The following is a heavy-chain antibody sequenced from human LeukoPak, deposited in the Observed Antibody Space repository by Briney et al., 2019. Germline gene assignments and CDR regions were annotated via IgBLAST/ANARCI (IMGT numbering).Heavy chain of an antibody. J-gene: IGHJ6*03. CDR3: ARDIAAAGIPYYYYYMDV. Sequence: GASVKVSCKASGYTFTSYGISWVRQAPGQGLEWMGGIIPIFGTANYAQKFQGRVTITADESTSTAYMELSSLRSEDTAAYYCARDIAAAGIPYYYYYMDVWGKRTTVTVSS. CDR2: IIPIFGTA. CDR1: GYTFTSYG. V-gene: IGHV1-69*13. D-gene: IGHD6-13*01.